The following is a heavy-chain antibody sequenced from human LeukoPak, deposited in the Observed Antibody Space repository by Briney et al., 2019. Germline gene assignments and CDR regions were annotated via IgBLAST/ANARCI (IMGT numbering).Heavy chain of an antibody. Sequence: SETLSLTCAVYGGSFSGYYWSWIRQPPGKGLECIGEINHSGSTNYNPSLKSRVTISVDTSKNQFSLKLSSVTAADTAVYYCARGMYYYGSGSYYNSRNNWFDPWGQGTLVTVSS. D-gene: IGHD3-10*01. CDR3: ARGMYYYGSGSYYNSRNNWFDP. J-gene: IGHJ5*02. CDR2: INHSGST. CDR1: GGSFSGYY. V-gene: IGHV4-34*01.